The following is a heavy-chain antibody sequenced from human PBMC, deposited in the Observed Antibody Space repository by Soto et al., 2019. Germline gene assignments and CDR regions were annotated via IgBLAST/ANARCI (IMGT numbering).Heavy chain of an antibody. CDR1: GFTFSSYG. V-gene: IGHV3-30*18. Sequence: PGGSLRLSCAASGFTFSSYGMHWVRQAPGKGLEWVAVISYDGSNKYYADSVKGRFTISRDNSKNTLYLQMNSLRAEDTAVYYCAKGTHPHYYYYGMDVWGQGTTVTVSS. J-gene: IGHJ6*02. CDR3: AKGTHPHYYYYGMDV. D-gene: IGHD2-15*01. CDR2: ISYDGSNK.